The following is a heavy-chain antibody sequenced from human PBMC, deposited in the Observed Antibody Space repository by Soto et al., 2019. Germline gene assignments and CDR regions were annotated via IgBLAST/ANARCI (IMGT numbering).Heavy chain of an antibody. J-gene: IGHJ4*02. CDR3: ARYFGRSSWYDY. CDR2: INAGNGNT. Sequence: ASVKVSCKASGYTFTSYAMHWVRQAPGQRLEWMGWINAGNGNTKYSQRFQGRVNITRDTSASTAYMELSSLRSEDTAVYYCARYFGRSSWYDYWGQGTLVTVSS. CDR1: GYTFTSYA. V-gene: IGHV1-3*01. D-gene: IGHD6-13*01.